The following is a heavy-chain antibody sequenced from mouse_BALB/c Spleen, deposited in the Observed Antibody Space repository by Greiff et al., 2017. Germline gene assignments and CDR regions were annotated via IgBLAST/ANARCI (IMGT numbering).Heavy chain of an antibody. Sequence: EVKLMESGGGLVQPGGSRKLSCAASGFTFSSFGMHWVRQAPEKGLEWVAYISSGSSTIYYADTVKGRFTISRDNPKNTLFLQMTSLRSEDTAMYYCARLDPWFAYWGQGTLVTVSA. J-gene: IGHJ3*01. CDR2: ISSGSSTI. V-gene: IGHV5-17*02. CDR3: ARLDPWFAY. CDR1: GFTFSSFG.